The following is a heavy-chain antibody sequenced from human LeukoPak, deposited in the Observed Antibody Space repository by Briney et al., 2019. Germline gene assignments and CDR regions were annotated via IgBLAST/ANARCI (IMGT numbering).Heavy chain of an antibody. D-gene: IGHD4-11*01. CDR1: GGSISSGGYY. CDR2: IYYSGST. V-gene: IGHV4-31*03. CDR3: ARVGYSIPPNNRFDP. Sequence: SETLSLTCTVSGGSISSGGYYWSWIRQHPGKGLEWIGYIYYSGSTYYNPSLKSRVTISVDTSKNQFSLKLSSVTAADTAVYYCARVGYSIPPNNRFDPWGQGTLVTVSS. J-gene: IGHJ5*02.